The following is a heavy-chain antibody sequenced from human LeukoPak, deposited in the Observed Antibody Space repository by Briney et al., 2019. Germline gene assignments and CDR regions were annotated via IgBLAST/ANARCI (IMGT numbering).Heavy chain of an antibody. J-gene: IGHJ4*02. Sequence: GGSLRLSCAASGLTFSSYSMHWVRQAPGKGLEWVSVISYDGSNKYYADSVKGRFTTSRDNSKNTLYLEMGSLRAEDRAVYYCARDAAYVTFDYWGQGTLVTVSS. CDR2: ISYDGSNK. CDR3: ARDAAYVTFDY. D-gene: IGHD2-21*01. V-gene: IGHV3-30*14. CDR1: GLTFSSYS.